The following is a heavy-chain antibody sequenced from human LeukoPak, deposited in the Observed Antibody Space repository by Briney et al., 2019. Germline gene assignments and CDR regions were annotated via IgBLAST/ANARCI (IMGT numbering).Heavy chain of an antibody. J-gene: IGHJ6*04. V-gene: IGHV1-18*04. CDR2: ISAYNGNT. Sequence: GPSVNVSCQASGYTFTTYCTRWVRLDPAHGLDWTGLISAYNGNTNYAQKLQGRVTMTTDTSTSTAYMVLRSLRSDDTGVYYCARSSVRNTYYYGSGSPYYYGMDVWGKGTTVTVSS. CDR1: GYTFTTYC. D-gene: IGHD3-10*01. CDR3: ARSSVRNTYYYGSGSPYYYGMDV.